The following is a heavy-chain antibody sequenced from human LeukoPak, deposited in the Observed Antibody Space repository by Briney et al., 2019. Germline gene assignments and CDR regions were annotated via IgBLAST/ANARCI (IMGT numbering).Heavy chain of an antibody. CDR3: ARSGSDLITMIVPYFDY. CDR2: IKQDGSEK. D-gene: IGHD3-22*01. CDR1: GFTFSSYW. Sequence: GGSLRLSCAASGFTFSSYWMSWVRQAPGKGLEWVANIKQDGSEKYYVDSVKGRFTISRDNAKNSLYLQMNSLRAEDTAVYYCARSGSDLITMIVPYFDYWGQGTLVTVSS. J-gene: IGHJ4*02. V-gene: IGHV3-7*01.